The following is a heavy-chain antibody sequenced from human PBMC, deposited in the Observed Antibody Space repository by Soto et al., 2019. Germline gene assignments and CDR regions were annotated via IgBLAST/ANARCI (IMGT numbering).Heavy chain of an antibody. J-gene: IGHJ6*02. CDR1: GGSISSGGYS. D-gene: IGHD6-13*01. CDR3: ARDGGSSYYYYGMDV. Sequence: SETLSLTCAVSGGSISSGGYSWSWNRQPPGKGLEWIGYIYYSGSTNYNPSLKSRVTISVDRSKNQFSLKLSSVTAADTAVYYCARDGGSSYYYYGMDVWGQGTTVTVSS. V-gene: IGHV4-61*08. CDR2: IYYSGST.